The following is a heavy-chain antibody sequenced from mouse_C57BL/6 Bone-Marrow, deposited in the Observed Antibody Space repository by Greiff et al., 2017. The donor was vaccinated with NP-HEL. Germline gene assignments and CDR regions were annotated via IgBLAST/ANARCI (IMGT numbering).Heavy chain of an antibody. CDR3: ARRATELASRWYFDV. J-gene: IGHJ1*03. Sequence: QVQLQQSGAELMKPGASVKLSCTASGYTFTGYWIEWVKQRPGHGLEWIGEILPGSGSTNYNEKFKGKATFTADTSSNTAYLQLSSLTTEDSAMYYCARRATELASRWYFDVWGTGTTLTVSS. CDR2: ILPGSGST. V-gene: IGHV1-9*01. CDR1: GYTFTGYW. D-gene: IGHD6-2*01.